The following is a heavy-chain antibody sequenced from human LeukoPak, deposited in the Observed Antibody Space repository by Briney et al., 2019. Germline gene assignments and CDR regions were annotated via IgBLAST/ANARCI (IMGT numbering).Heavy chain of an antibody. J-gene: IGHJ3*02. CDR3: ARGAQPHYYDSSGYKRAAFDI. CDR2: INHSGST. V-gene: IGHV4-34*01. Sequence: SETLSLTCTVSGGSISSYYWSWIRQPPGKGLEWIGEINHSGSTNYNPSLKSRVTISVDTSKNQFSLKLSSVTAADTAVYYCARGAQPHYYDSSGYKRAAFDIWGQGTMVTVSS. CDR1: GGSISSYY. D-gene: IGHD3-22*01.